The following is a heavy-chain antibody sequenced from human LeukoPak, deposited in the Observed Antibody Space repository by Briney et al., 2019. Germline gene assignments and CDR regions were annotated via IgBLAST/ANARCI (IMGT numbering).Heavy chain of an antibody. CDR2: IYPGDSDT. CDR1: GYSFTSYW. V-gene: IGHV5-51*01. Sequence: GESLKISCKGSGYSFTSYWIGRVRQMPGKGLEWMGIIYPGDSDTRYSPSFQGQVTISADKSISTAYLQWSSLKASDTAMYYCARARDDSSGYYYYYYYMDVWGKGTTVTVSS. D-gene: IGHD3-22*01. J-gene: IGHJ6*03. CDR3: ARARDDSSGYYYYYYYMDV.